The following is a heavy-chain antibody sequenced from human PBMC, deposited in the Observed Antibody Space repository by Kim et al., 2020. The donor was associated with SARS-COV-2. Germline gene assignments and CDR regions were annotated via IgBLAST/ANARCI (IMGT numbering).Heavy chain of an antibody. Sequence: GGSLRLSCAASGFTFSSYAMSWVRQAPGKGLEWVSAISGSGGSTYYADSVKGRFTISRDNSKNTLYLQMNSLRAEDTAVYYCAKQGVPPWYNPYLQPAPDYWGQGTLVTVSS. CDR2: ISGSGGST. CDR1: GFTFSSYA. CDR3: AKQGVPPWYNPYLQPAPDY. D-gene: IGHD1-20*01. V-gene: IGHV3-23*01. J-gene: IGHJ4*02.